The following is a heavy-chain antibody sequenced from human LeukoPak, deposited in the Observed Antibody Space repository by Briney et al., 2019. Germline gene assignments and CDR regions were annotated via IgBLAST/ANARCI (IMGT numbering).Heavy chain of an antibody. J-gene: IGHJ3*02. CDR3: ARGLIRQSAFDI. V-gene: IGHV4-59*01. CDR1: GGSISSYY. D-gene: IGHD2-8*01. Sequence: SETLSLTCTVSGGSISSYYWSWIRQPPGKGLGWIAYIYYSGSTNYNPSLKSRVTISIDTSRNQFSLKLNSVTAADTAVYYCARGLIRQSAFDIWGQGTMVTVSS. CDR2: IYYSGST.